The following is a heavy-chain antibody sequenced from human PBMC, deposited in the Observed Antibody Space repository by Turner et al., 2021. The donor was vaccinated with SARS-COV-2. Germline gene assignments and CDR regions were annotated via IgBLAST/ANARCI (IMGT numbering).Heavy chain of an antibody. CDR1: GFTFSSYP. V-gene: IGHV3-64*01. CDR2: ITSNGGST. Sequence: EGQLVESGGDLVQPGGSLRLSCAASGFTFSSYPMHWVRQAPGKGLEYVSAITSNGGSTYYANSVKGRFTISRDNSKNMLYLQMGSLRAEDMAVYYCATQEPSGSYGHWGQGTLVTVSS. CDR3: ATQEPSGSYGH. J-gene: IGHJ4*02. D-gene: IGHD1-26*01.